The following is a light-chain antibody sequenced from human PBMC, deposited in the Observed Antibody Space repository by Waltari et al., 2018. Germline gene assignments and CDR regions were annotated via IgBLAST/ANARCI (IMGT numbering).Light chain of an antibody. J-gene: IGLJ2*01. CDR2: DVS. V-gene: IGLV2-14*03. Sequence: QSALTQPASVSGSPGQSITISCTGTPSDIGSYNYVSWYQQHPGKAPQLLIYDVSNRPSGLSNRFSGSKSGNTASLTISGLQAEDEAHYYCSSFTGSSTIFGGGTKLTVL. CDR3: SSFTGSSTI. CDR1: PSDIGSYNY.